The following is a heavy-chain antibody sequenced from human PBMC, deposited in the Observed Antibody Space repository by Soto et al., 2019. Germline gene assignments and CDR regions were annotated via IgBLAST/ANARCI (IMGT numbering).Heavy chain of an antibody. CDR3: SSSRVATIWAGEGYFDS. J-gene: IGHJ4*02. CDR2: IYYSGST. CDR1: GGSISSGGYY. V-gene: IGHV4-31*03. D-gene: IGHD5-12*01. Sequence: SETLSLTCTVSGGSISSGGYYWSWIRQHPGKGLEWIGYIYYSGSTYYNPSLKGRVTISVDTSKNQFSLKLSSVTAADPAVYYCSSSRVATIWAGEGYFDSWGQGTLVTVSS.